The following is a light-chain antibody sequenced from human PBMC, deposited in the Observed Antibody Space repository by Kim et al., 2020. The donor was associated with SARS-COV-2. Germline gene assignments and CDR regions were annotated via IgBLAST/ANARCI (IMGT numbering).Light chain of an antibody. V-gene: IGLV3-9*01. CDR1: NIVTKN. CDR3: QVWDSSTWV. Sequence: VALGQTARITCGGNNIVTKNVHWYQQKPGQAPVLVMYRDTNRPSGIPELFSGSNSGNTATLTISRAQAGDEADYYCQVWDSSTWVFGGGTQLTVL. CDR2: RDT. J-gene: IGLJ3*02.